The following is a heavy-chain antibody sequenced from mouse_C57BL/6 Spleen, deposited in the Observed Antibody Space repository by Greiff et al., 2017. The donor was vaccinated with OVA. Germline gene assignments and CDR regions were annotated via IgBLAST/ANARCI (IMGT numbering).Heavy chain of an antibody. CDR1: GFNIKDYY. CDR2: IDPEDGDT. J-gene: IGHJ2*01. CDR3: TSYYGSSYGDY. Sequence: VQLQQSGAELVRPGASVKLSCTASGFNIKDYYMHWVKQRPEQGLEWIGRIDPEDGDTEYAPKFQGKATMTADTSSNTAYLQLSSLTSEDTAVYYCTSYYGSSYGDYWGQGTTRTVSS. V-gene: IGHV14-1*01. D-gene: IGHD1-1*01.